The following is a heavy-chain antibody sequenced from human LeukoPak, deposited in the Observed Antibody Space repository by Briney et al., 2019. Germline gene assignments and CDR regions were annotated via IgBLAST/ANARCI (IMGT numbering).Heavy chain of an antibody. V-gene: IGHV3-7*01. J-gene: IGHJ4*02. Sequence: PGGSLRLSCAASGFTFSSYWMSWVRQAPGKGLEWVANIKQDGSEKYYVDSVKGRFTIARANAKNSLYLQMNSLRAEDTAVYYCARGPSYYDFWSGYSLDYWGQGTLVTVSS. CDR2: IKQDGSEK. CDR3: ARGPSYYDFWSGYSLDY. D-gene: IGHD3-3*01. CDR1: GFTFSSYW.